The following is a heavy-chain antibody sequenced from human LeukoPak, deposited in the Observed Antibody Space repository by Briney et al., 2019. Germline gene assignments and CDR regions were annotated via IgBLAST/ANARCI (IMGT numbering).Heavy chain of an antibody. V-gene: IGHV3-21*04. CDR3: TRAYSSAWEGFDY. J-gene: IGHJ4*02. CDR2: ISSSSSYI. D-gene: IGHD6-25*01. CDR1: GFTFSSYS. Sequence: GGSLRLSCAASGFTFSSYSMNWVRQAPGKGLEWVSSISSSSSYIYYADSVKGRFTISRDNSKNTLYLQLDYLRAEDTAVYYCTRAYSSAWEGFDYWGQGTLVTVSS.